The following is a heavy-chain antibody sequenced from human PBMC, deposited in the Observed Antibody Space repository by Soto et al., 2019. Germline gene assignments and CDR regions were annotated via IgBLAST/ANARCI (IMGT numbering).Heavy chain of an antibody. V-gene: IGHV4-4*02. CDR1: GGSISSSNW. D-gene: IGHD3-3*01. J-gene: IGHJ6*02. CDR3: ARGAGADFWSGNYRNYSYGMDV. Sequence: SETLSLTCAVSGGSISSSNWWSWVRQPPGKGLEWIGEIYHSGSTNYNPSLKSRVTISVDKSKNQFSLKLSSVTAADTAVYYCARGAGADFWSGNYRNYSYGMDVWGQGTTVTVSS. CDR2: IYHSGST.